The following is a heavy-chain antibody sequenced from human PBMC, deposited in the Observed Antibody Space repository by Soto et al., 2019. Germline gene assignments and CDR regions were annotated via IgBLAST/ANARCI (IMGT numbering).Heavy chain of an antibody. V-gene: IGHV4-38-2*01. D-gene: IGHD3-22*01. J-gene: IGHJ4*02. CDR2: IYSYGST. CDR3: ARGYWGTTWDS. Sequence: PSETLSLTCAVSGYSISSGYYWGWIRQPPGKGLEWIGYIYSYGSTYYNPSLKSRVTMSVDTSKNQFSLKLTSVTAADTAVYYCARGYWGTTWDSWGQGTLVTVSS. CDR1: GYSISSGYY.